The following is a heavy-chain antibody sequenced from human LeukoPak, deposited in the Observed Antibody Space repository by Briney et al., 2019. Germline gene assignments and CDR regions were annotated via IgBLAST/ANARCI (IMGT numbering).Heavy chain of an antibody. Sequence: PSQTLSLTCTVSGASISSGGDYWSWIRQHPGKGLEWIGYIYYSGSTYYNPSLKSRVIISEDTSKNQFSLKLSSVTAADTAVYYCASRIGYSYGIDYWGQGTLVTVSS. CDR1: GASISSGGDY. CDR2: IYYSGST. CDR3: ASRIGYSYGIDY. J-gene: IGHJ4*02. V-gene: IGHV4-31*03. D-gene: IGHD5-18*01.